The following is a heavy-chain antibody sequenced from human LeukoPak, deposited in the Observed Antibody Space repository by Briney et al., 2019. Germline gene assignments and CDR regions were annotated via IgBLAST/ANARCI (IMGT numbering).Heavy chain of an antibody. V-gene: IGHV3-33*06. D-gene: IGHD6-13*01. Sequence: GRSLRLSCAASGFTFNIFGMNWVRQVPGNGLEWVAVLWSDGKTAHYADSVKGRFTISRDSSENTLYLQMNSLRSEDTAVYYCVKESAADATFHFDSWGQGTLVTVSS. J-gene: IGHJ4*02. CDR1: GFTFNIFG. CDR2: LWSDGKTA. CDR3: VKESAADATFHFDS.